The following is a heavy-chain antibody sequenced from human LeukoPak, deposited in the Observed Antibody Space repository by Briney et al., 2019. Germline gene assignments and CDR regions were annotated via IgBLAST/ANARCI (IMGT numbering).Heavy chain of an antibody. CDR1: GGSISSYY. V-gene: IGHV4-59*01. CDR3: ARDGVITFGGVIGYCDY. J-gene: IGHJ4*02. CDR2: IYYSGST. Sequence: SETLSLTCTVSGGSISSYYWSWIRQPPGKGLEWIGYIYYSGSTNYNHSLKSRVTILVDTSKNQFSLKLSSVTAADTGVYYCARDGVITFGGVIGYCDYWGQGALVAVSS. D-gene: IGHD3-16*02.